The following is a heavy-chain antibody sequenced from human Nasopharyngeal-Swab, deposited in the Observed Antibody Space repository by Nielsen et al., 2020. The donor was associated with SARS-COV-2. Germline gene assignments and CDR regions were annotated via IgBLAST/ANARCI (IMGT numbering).Heavy chain of an antibody. CDR3: ARDRGYYAFDY. CDR1: GPSFSEFW. Sequence: GGSLRLSCAASGPSFSEFWMYWVRQAPGKGLEWVASINKDGSEKYYGDSVRGRFTTSRDNAENSLSLQMNSLRGEDTAVYYCARDRGYYAFDYWGQGTLVTVSS. V-gene: IGHV3-7*01. CDR2: INKDGSEK. J-gene: IGHJ4*02. D-gene: IGHD5-12*01.